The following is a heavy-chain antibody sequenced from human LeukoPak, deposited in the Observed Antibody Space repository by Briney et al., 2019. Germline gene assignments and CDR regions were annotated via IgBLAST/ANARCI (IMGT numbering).Heavy chain of an antibody. V-gene: IGHV3-23*01. CDR1: RFTFSSYA. D-gene: IGHD2-15*01. J-gene: IGHJ4*02. CDR3: AKGGTMTKKGYFDY. Sequence: PGGSLRLSCAASRFTFSSYAMICVRQAPGKGLEWVSGISGSGAGTYYADSVKGRFTISRDNSKNTLHLQMNSLRAEDTAVYYCAKGGTMTKKGYFDYWGQGTLVTVSS. CDR2: ISGSGAGT.